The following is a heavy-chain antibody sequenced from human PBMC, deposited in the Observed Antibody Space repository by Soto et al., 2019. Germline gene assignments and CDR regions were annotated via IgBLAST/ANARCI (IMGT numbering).Heavy chain of an antibody. CDR3: ARADIQPSWFDP. Sequence: SETLSLTCTVSGGSISSYYWSWIRQPPGKGLEWIGYIYYSGSTNYNPSLKSRVTISVDTSKNQFSLKLSSVTAADTAVYYCARADIQPSWFDPWGQGALVTVSS. J-gene: IGHJ5*02. V-gene: IGHV4-59*01. CDR1: GGSISSYY. CDR2: IYYSGST. D-gene: IGHD5-12*01.